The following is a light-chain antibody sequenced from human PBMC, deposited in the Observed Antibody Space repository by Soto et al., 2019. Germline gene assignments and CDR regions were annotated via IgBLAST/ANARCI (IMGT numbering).Light chain of an antibody. CDR3: CSYAGAFIYV. Sequence: QSALTQPPSASGSPGQSVTISCTGTSSDVGGYDYVSWYQQHPGKAPKLLISDVSKRPSGVPDRFSGSKFGNTASLTISGLQAEDEADYYCCSYAGAFIYVFGSGTKVTVL. CDR1: SSDVGGYDY. CDR2: DVS. J-gene: IGLJ1*01. V-gene: IGLV2-11*01.